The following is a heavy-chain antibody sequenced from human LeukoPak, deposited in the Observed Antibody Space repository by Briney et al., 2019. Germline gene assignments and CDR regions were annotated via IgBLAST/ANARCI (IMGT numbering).Heavy chain of an antibody. CDR2: ISSSSSYI. J-gene: IGHJ6*02. CDR3: ARNNGMDV. Sequence: GGSLRLSCAASGFTFSSDSMNWVRQAPGKGLEWVSSISSSSSYIYYADSVKSRFTISRDNAKNSLYLQMNSLRAEDTALYHCARNNGMDVRGQGTTVIVSS. V-gene: IGHV3-21*04. CDR1: GFTFSSDS.